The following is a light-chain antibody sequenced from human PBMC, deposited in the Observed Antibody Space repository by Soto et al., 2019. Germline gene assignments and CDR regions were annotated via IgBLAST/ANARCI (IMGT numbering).Light chain of an antibody. CDR3: SSYTSSNTWV. CDR2: EVS. J-gene: IGLJ3*02. Sequence: QSALTQPASVSGSPGQSITISCTGTSSDIDDYNYVSWYQHHPGKAPKLMIYEVSNRPSGVSNRFSGSQSGNTASLTISGLQAEDGADYYCSSYTSSNTWVFGVGTKVTVL. V-gene: IGLV2-14*01. CDR1: SSDIDDYNY.